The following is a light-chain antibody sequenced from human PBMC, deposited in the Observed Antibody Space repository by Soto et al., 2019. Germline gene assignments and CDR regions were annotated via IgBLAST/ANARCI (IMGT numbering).Light chain of an antibody. CDR2: EVN. J-gene: IGLJ1*01. V-gene: IGLV2-14*01. CDR1: SSDVGGYIY. Sequence: QSALTQPASVSGSPGQSITISCTGTSSDVGGYIYVSWYQQHPGKAPKLLIYEVNNRPSGVSDRFSGSKSGNTASLTISGLQAEDEADYYCGSYTSSSTDVFGAGTKLTVL. CDR3: GSYTSSSTDV.